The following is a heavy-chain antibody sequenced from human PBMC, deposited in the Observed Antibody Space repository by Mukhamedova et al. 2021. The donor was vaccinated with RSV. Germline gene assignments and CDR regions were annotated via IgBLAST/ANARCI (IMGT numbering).Heavy chain of an antibody. CDR3: AKDQGIVVVPAAVAGDY. Sequence: GSGGSTYYADSVKGRFTISRDNSKNTLYLQMNSLRAEDTAVYYCAKDQGIVVVPAAVAGDYWGQGTLVTVSS. V-gene: IGHV3-23*01. J-gene: IGHJ4*02. CDR2: GSGGST. D-gene: IGHD2-2*01.